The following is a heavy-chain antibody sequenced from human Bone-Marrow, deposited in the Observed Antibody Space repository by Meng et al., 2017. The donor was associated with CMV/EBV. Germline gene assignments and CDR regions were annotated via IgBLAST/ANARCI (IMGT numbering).Heavy chain of an antibody. D-gene: IGHD3-10*01. CDR3: ATGATLDY. V-gene: IGHV3-21*01. CDR2: ISSSSSYI. J-gene: IGHJ4*02. Sequence: GGSLRLSCAASGFTFSSYSMNWVRQAPGKGLEWVSSISSSSSYIYYADSVKGRFIISRDNAKSSLYLTMDNLAVEDTAVYYCATGATLDYWGQGTLVTVSS. CDR1: GFTFSSYS.